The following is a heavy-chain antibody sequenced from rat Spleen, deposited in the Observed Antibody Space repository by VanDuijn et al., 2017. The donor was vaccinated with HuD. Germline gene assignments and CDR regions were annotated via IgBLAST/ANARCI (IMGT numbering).Heavy chain of an antibody. V-gene: IGHV2-63*01. CDR3: TRSWGYYYDGSPQWFAY. CDR2: MWYDGDT. D-gene: IGHD1-12*03. J-gene: IGHJ3*01. CDR1: GFSLISYA. Sequence: QVQLKESGPGLVQPSQTLSLTCTVSGFSLISYAVNWVRQPPGKGLAWLGRMWYDGDTAYNSALKSRLSISRDTSKSQVFLKMNSLQTDDTAIYFCTRSWGYYYDGSPQWFAYWGQGTLVTVSS.